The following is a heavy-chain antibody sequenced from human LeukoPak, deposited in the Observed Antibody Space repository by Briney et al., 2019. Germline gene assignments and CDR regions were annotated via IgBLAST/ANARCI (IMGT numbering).Heavy chain of an antibody. CDR2: IIPILGIA. J-gene: IGHJ6*02. CDR1: GGTFNSYA. CDR3: AREDYGDSMFYGMDV. D-gene: IGHD4-17*01. V-gene: IGHV1-69*04. Sequence: SVKVSCKASGGTFNSYAISWVRQAPGQGLGWMGRIIPILGIANYAQKFQGRVTITADKSTSTAYMELSSLRSEDTAVYYCAREDYGDSMFYGMDVWGQGTTVTVSS.